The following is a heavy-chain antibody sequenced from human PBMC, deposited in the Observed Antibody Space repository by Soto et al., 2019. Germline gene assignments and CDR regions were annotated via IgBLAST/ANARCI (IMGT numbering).Heavy chain of an antibody. CDR1: GFTFSSYW. V-gene: IGHV3-7*01. CDR3: ARHDFWSGYYMGSNYYYYMDV. CDR2: IKQDGSEK. Sequence: GGSLRLSCAASGFTFSSYWMSWVRQAPGKGLEWVANIKQDGSEKYYVDSVKGRFTISRDNAKNSLYLQMNSLRAEDTAVYYCARHDFWSGYYMGSNYYYYMDVWGKGTTVTVSS. D-gene: IGHD3-3*01. J-gene: IGHJ6*03.